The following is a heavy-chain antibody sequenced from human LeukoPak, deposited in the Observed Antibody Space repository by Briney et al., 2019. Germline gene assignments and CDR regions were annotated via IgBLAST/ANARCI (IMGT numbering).Heavy chain of an antibody. CDR3: ARIWQWLALDY. CDR2: ITDNGGST. V-gene: IGHV3-64*02. D-gene: IGHD6-19*01. Sequence: GGSLRLSCAASGFTFSTYAMHWVRQAPGKGLEYVSAITDNGGSTYYADSVKGRFTISRDNSKNTLYLQMGSLRAEDMAVYYCARIWQWLALDYWGQGTLVTVSS. CDR1: GFTFSTYA. J-gene: IGHJ4*02.